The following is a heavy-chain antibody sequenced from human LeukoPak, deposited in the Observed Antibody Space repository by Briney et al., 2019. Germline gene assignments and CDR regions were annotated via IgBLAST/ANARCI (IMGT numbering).Heavy chain of an antibody. J-gene: IGHJ3*02. CDR3: ARPPVVPAADDAFDI. D-gene: IGHD2-2*01. Sequence: SETLSLTCTVSGGSISSSSYYWGWIRQPPGKGLEWIGSIYYSGSTYYNPSLKSRATISVDTSKNQFSLKLSSVTAADTAVYYCARPPVVPAADDAFDIWGQGTMVTVSS. V-gene: IGHV4-39*01. CDR1: GGSISSSSYY. CDR2: IYYSGST.